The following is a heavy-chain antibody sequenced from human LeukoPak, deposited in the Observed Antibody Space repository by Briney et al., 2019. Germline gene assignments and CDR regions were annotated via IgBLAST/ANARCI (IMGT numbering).Heavy chain of an antibody. CDR1: GGSISSYY. Sequence: PSETLSLTCTVSGGSISSYYWSWVRQPPGKGLEWIGYINYSGSTDYKSSLKSRVTMSVDTSKNQFSLKLSSVTAADTAVYFCARRTSYDTLTGYIYWYFDLWGRGTLVTVSS. J-gene: IGHJ2*01. D-gene: IGHD3-9*01. CDR3: ARRTSYDTLTGYIYWYFDL. CDR2: INYSGST. V-gene: IGHV4-59*01.